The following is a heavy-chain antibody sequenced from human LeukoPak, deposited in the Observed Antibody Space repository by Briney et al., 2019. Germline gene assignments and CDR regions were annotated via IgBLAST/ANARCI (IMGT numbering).Heavy chain of an antibody. D-gene: IGHD1-1*01. J-gene: IGHJ3*02. CDR1: GFTFSSYS. CDR3: AREETGSYGSFDI. CDR2: ISSSSSYI. Sequence: GGSLRLSCAASGFTFSSYSMNWVRQAPGKGLEWVSSISSSSSYINHADSVKGRFTISRGNAKNSLYLQTNSLRAEDTAVYYCAREETGSYGSFDIWGQGTMVTVSS. V-gene: IGHV3-21*01.